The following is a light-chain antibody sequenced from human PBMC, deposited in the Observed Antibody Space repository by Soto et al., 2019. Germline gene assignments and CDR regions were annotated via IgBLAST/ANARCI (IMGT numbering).Light chain of an antibody. CDR1: QSISNW. V-gene: IGKV1-5*03. CDR2: KAS. CDR3: QQSWT. J-gene: IGKJ1*01. Sequence: DIPMTQSPSTLSASVGDRVTITCRASQSISNWLAWYQQKPGKAPKLLIYKASSLESGVPSRFSGSGSGTEFTLTISSLQPDDFATYYCQQSWTFGQGTKVEIK.